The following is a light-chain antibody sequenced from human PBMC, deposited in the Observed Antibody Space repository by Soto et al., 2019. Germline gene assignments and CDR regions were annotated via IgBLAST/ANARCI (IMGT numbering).Light chain of an antibody. Sequence: VLTQSPDTLSVSPGEGVTLSCRASQSIGSSLAWHQQKPGQPPRLLMSGASIRATGIPARFSVSGYWTEFSLTISSLESEDFAVYYCQQYNKSPLTFGGGTKVEI. CDR2: GAS. CDR3: QQYNKSPLT. V-gene: IGKV3-15*01. J-gene: IGKJ4*01. CDR1: QSIGSS.